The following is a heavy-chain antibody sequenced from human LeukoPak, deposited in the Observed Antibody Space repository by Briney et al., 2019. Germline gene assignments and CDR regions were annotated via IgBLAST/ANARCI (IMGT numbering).Heavy chain of an antibody. J-gene: IGHJ4*02. CDR3: ATDRGDYVWGRTPFFDH. D-gene: IGHD3-16*01. CDR2: FDPEDGET. V-gene: IGHV1-24*01. CDR1: GYTLTELS. Sequence: ASVKVSCKVSGYTLTELSMHWVRQAPGKGLEWMGGFDPEDGETIYAQKFQGRVTMTEDTSTDTAYMELSSLRSEDTAVYYCATDRGDYVWGRTPFFDHWGQGTLVTVSS.